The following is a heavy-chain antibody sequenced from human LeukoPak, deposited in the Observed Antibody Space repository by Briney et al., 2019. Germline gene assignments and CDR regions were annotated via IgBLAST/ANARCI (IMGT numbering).Heavy chain of an antibody. CDR2: INQDGSEK. CDR3: ARDRKLMTLFDY. J-gene: IGHJ4*02. CDR1: GFTFSNYW. V-gene: IGHV3-7*01. D-gene: IGHD3-16*01. Sequence: GSLRLSCAAPGFTFSNYWMSWVRQAPGTGPEWVANINQDGSEKYYVDSVKGRFTISRDNAKNSLYLQMNSLRAEDTAVYYCARDRKLMTLFDYWGQGTLVTVSS.